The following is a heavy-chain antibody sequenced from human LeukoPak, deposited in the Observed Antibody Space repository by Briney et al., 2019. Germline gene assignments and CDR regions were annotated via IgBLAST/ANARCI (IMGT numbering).Heavy chain of an antibody. CDR1: GFTFSSYG. Sequence: GGSLRLSCAASGFTFSSYGMHWVRQAPGKGLEWVAFIRYDGSNKYYADSVKGRFTISRDNSKNTLYLQMNSLRAEDTAVYYCAKDMTGGVLLVVVPAAEGLVDYWGQGTLVTVSS. J-gene: IGHJ4*02. CDR3: AKDMTGGVLLVVVPAAEGLVDY. CDR2: IRYDGSNK. D-gene: IGHD2-2*01. V-gene: IGHV3-30*02.